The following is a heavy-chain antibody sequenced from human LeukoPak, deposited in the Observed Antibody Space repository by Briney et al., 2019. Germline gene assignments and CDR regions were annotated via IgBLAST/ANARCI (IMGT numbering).Heavy chain of an antibody. J-gene: IGHJ4*02. CDR3: ARTYYGSENYYDY. D-gene: IGHD3-10*01. CDR2: IYYSGST. CDR1: GGSISSSSYY. Sequence: SETLSLTCTVSGGSISSSSYYWRWIRQRPGKGLEWIGSIYYSGSTYYNPSLKSRVTISVDTSKSQFSLKLTSVTAADTALYYCARTYYGSENYYDYWGQGILVTVSS. V-gene: IGHV4-39*01.